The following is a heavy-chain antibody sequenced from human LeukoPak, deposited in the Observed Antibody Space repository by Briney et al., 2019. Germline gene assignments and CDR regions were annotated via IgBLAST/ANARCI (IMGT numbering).Heavy chain of an antibody. CDR1: GYTFTGYY. J-gene: IGHJ6*03. Sequence: SCKASGYTFTGYYMHWVRQAQGKGLEWVAFIRYDGNNKYYRDSVKGRFTISRDNSKNTLYLQMNSLRVGDTAVYYCAKPRDYYDYYYYMDVWGKGTTVTVSS. CDR2: IRYDGNNK. CDR3: AKPRDYYDYYYYMDV. D-gene: IGHD3-22*01. V-gene: IGHV3-30*02.